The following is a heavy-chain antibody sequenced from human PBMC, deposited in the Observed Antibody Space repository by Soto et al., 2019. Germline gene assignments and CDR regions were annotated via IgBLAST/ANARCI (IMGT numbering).Heavy chain of an antibody. CDR2: IYPGDSDT. V-gene: IGHV5-51*01. J-gene: IGHJ6*02. CDR3: AVGGVRGVITRTRDYYGMDI. Sequence: RGESLKISCKGSGYSFTSYWIGWVRQMPGKGLELMGIIYPGDSDTRYSPSFQGQVTISADKSISTDYLQWCSLKASDTAMYYCAVGGVRGVITRTRDYYGMDIWGQGNTVTVSS. CDR1: GYSFTSYW. D-gene: IGHD3-10*01.